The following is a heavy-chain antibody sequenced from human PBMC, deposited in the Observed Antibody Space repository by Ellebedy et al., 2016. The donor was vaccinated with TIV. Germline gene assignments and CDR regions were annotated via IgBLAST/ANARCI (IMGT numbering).Heavy chain of an antibody. CDR2: ISWNSGSI. V-gene: IGHV3-9*01. J-gene: IGHJ4*02. D-gene: IGHD5-18*01. CDR3: AKDMEAIQLPALHY. Sequence: SLKISXAASGFTFSSYAMSWVRQAPGKGLEWVSGISWNSGSIGYADSVKGRFTISRDNAKNSLYLQMNSLRAEDTALYYCAKDMEAIQLPALHYWGQGTLVTVSS. CDR1: GFTFSSYA.